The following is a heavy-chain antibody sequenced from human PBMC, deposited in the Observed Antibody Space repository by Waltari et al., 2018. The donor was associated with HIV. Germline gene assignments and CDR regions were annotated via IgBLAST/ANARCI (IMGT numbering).Heavy chain of an antibody. Sequence: QVQLVQSGAEVKKPGASVKVSCKVSGYTLTELSMHWVRQAPGKGLEGMGKFDPGDVEIIYARKFQGRITRTEDTSSDAAYRELSSLTSGDTAVYYCATDFSGMVRAYSYYSLDVWGQGTTVTVSS. CDR2: FDPGDVEI. V-gene: IGHV1-24*01. CDR3: ATDFSGMVRAYSYYSLDV. CDR1: GYTLTELS. J-gene: IGHJ6*02. D-gene: IGHD3-10*01.